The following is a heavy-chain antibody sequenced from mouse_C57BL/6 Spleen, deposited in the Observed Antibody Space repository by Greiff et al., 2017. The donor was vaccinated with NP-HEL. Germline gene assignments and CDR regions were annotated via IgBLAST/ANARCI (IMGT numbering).Heavy chain of an antibody. V-gene: IGHV5-17*01. CDR2: ISSCSSTI. J-gene: IGHJ4*01. Sequence: EVQRVESGGGLVKPGGSLKLSCAASGFTFSDYGMHWVRQAPEKGLEWVAYISSCSSTIYYADTVKGRFTISRDNAKNTLFLQMTSLRSEDTAMYYCARNYGSSYVYAMDYWGQGTSVTVSS. CDR3: ARNYGSSYVYAMDY. D-gene: IGHD1-1*01. CDR1: GFTFSDYG.